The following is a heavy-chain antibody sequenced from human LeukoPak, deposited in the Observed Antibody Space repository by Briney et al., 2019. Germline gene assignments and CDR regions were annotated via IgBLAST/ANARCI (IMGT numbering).Heavy chain of an antibody. CDR1: GFTFSSHG. V-gene: IGHV3-23*01. CDR3: ARLTYGSGTYGAFDN. D-gene: IGHD3-10*01. CDR2: ISGSGDNT. J-gene: IGHJ4*02. Sequence: GGSLRLSCAASGFTFSSHGMSWVRQAPGKGLEWVSPISGSGDNTYYADSVKGRLTISRDNSKNTLYLQMNSLRAEDTAVYYCARLTYGSGTYGAFDNWGQGTLVTVSP.